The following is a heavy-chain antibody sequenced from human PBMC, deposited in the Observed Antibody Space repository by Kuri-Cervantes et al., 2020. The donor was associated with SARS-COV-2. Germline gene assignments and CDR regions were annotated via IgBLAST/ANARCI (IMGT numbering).Heavy chain of an antibody. CDR1: GYTLTSYG. J-gene: IGHJ3*02. D-gene: IGHD3-3*01. Sequence: ASVKVSCKASGYTLTSYGISWVRQAPGQGLEWMGWISAYNGNTNYAQKLQGRVTITADKSTSTAYMELSSLRSEGTAVYYCARVGGDFWSGYYQHDAFDIWGQGTMVTVSS. CDR2: ISAYNGNT. CDR3: ARVGGDFWSGYYQHDAFDI. V-gene: IGHV1-18*01.